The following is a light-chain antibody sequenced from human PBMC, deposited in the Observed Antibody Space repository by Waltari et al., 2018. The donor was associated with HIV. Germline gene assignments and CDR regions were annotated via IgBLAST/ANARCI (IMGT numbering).Light chain of an antibody. Sequence: EILMTQSPATLSVSPGERANLSCRASQTTRSNLAWYQQKPGQAPRLLLYDASTRATGIPARFSGSGSGTEFTLTITSLQSEDFAVYYCQQYNNWPPITFGQGTRLEIK. CDR2: DAS. V-gene: IGKV3-15*01. J-gene: IGKJ5*01. CDR1: QTTRSN. CDR3: QQYNNWPPIT.